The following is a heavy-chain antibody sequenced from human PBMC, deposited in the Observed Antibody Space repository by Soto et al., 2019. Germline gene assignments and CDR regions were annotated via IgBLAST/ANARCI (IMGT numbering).Heavy chain of an antibody. CDR2: IIPMLGLR. J-gene: IGHJ3*02. CDR3: TIGSWSGEVFDI. Sequence: QVQLVQSGAEVKKPGSSVKVSCKGSGGTFSTYSMFWVRQAPGHGLEWMGRIIPMLGLRNYAQRVQDRGTITADKSTATVQMELSSLRSEDTALYYGTIGSWSGEVFDIWGQGTMVTVSS. D-gene: IGHD2-15*01. CDR1: GGTFSTYS. V-gene: IGHV1-69*02.